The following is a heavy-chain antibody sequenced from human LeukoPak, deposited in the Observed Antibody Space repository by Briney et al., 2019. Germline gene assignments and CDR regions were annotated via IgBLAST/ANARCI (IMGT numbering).Heavy chain of an antibody. D-gene: IGHD2-2*01. CDR3: ASCSSTNCY. J-gene: IGHJ4*02. CDR2: ISYDGSNK. V-gene: IGHV3-30*03. CDR1: GFTFSSYG. Sequence: PGGSLRLSCAASGFTFSSYGMHWVRQAPGKGLEWVAVISYDGSNKYYADSVKGRFTISRDNSKNTLYLQMNSLRAEDTAVYYCASCSSTNCYWGQGTLVTVSS.